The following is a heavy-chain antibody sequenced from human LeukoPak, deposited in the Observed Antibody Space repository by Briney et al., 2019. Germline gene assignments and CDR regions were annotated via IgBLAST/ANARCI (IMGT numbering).Heavy chain of an antibody. CDR3: ASPVRYYDTWSGYPPFDY. D-gene: IGHD3-3*01. J-gene: IGHJ4*02. V-gene: IGHV1-69*13. Sequence: SVKVSCKASGGTFNNFAISWVRQAPGQGLEWVGGIIPMSGTANYAQKFQGRVTITADESTSTAYMELSSLRSEDTAIYYCASPVRYYDTWSGYPPFDYWGQGTLVTVSS. CDR2: IIPMSGTA. CDR1: GGTFNNFA.